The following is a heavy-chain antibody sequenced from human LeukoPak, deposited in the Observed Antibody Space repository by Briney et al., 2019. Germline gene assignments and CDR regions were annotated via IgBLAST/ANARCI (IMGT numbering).Heavy chain of an antibody. V-gene: IGHV3-21*01. CDR3: ARDRHTYYYGMDV. CDR1: GFTFSSYS. CDR2: ISSSSSYI. Sequence: GGSLRLSCAASGFTFSSYSMNWVREAPGKGLEWVSSISSSSSYIYYADSVKGRFTMSRDNAKNSLYLQMNSLRAEDTAVYYCARDRHTYYYGMDVWGKGTTVTVSS. J-gene: IGHJ6*04.